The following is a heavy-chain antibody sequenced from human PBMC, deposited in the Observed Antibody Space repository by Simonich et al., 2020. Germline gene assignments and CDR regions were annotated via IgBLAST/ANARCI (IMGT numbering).Heavy chain of an antibody. CDR2: ITPILGKE. CDR1: GGTFSSYA. J-gene: IGHJ4*02. Sequence: QVQLVQSGAEVKKPGSSVKVSCKASGGTFSSYAISWVRQAPGQGLEWSGRITPILGKENNAQKSQGRVTITADKSTSTAYMELSSLRSEDTAVYYCARTNTMRELDTMVRGVDYFDYWGQGTLVTVSS. CDR3: ARTNTMRELDTMVRGVDYFDY. D-gene: IGHD3-10*01. V-gene: IGHV1-69*09.